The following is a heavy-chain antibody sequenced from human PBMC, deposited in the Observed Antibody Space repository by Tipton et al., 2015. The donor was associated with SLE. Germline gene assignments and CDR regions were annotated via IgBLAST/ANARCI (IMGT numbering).Heavy chain of an antibody. J-gene: IGHJ4*02. CDR1: GFTFSTSA. CDR2: IWYDGSNK. CDR3: ARGRGGEFLGY. Sequence: SLRLSCAASGFTFSTSAMPWVRQAPGKGLEWVAVIWYDGSNKFYADSVKGRFTISRDNSKNTVSLQMNSLRVEDTAVYFCARGRGGEFLGYWGQGTLVTVSS. D-gene: IGHD3-16*01. V-gene: IGHV3-33*01.